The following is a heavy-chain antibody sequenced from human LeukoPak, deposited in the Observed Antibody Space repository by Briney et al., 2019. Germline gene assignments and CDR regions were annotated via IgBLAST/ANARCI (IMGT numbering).Heavy chain of an antibody. CDR3: ARGEDCSSTSCYFDY. CDR2: ISHTGST. D-gene: IGHD2-2*01. V-gene: IGHV4-34*01. J-gene: IGHJ4*02. CDR1: GGSYSVYY. Sequence: SDTLSLTRAVYGGSYSVYYWLWIRDPPGKGLVCIGEISHTGSTNYNPSVKSPVTMSVYTSKNQISLKLSSVTAAATAVYYCARGEDCSSTSCYFDYWGQGTLVTVSS.